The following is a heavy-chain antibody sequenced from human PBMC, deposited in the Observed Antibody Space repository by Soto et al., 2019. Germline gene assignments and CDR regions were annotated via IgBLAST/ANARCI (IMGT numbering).Heavy chain of an antibody. CDR3: LQAHDGYRSVRYYTAV. J-gene: IGHJ6*03. D-gene: IGHD5-12*01. Sequence: SCISKTKRKGLEWVSAISGSGGSTFYADSVKGRFTISRDNSKNTLYLQINSLRAEDTAVYYCLQAHDGYRSVRYYTAVRVKRTTVLVS. V-gene: IGHV3-23*01. CDR2: ISGSGGST.